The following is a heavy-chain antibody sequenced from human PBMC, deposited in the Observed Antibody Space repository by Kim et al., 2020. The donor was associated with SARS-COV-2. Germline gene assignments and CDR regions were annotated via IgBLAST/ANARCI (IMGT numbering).Heavy chain of an antibody. CDR3: ACGPYYYYYGMDV. CDR2: IYYSEST. J-gene: IGHJ6*02. V-gene: IGHV4-59*01. CDR1: GGSISSYY. Sequence: SETLSLTCTVSGGSISSYYWSWIRQPPGKGLEWIGYIYYSESTNTNPSLKSRVTISVDTSKNQFALKLNSVTAADTAVYYCACGPYYYYYGMDVWGQGTTVTVSS. D-gene: IGHD2-21*01.